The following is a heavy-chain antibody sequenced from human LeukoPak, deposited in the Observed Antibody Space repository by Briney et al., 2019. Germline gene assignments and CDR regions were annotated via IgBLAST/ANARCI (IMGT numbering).Heavy chain of an antibody. J-gene: IGHJ6*02. V-gene: IGHV4-59*12. D-gene: IGHD3-10*01. CDR2: IYSSGST. CDR1: GGSMSSYY. CDR3: HGSGSYPPYYGMDV. Sequence: SETLSLTCTVSGGSMSSYYWSWIRQPPGKGLEWIGYIYSSGSTNYNPSLKSRVTISLDTSKNQFSLKLSSVTAADTAVYYCHGSGSYPPYYGMDVWGQGTTVTVSS.